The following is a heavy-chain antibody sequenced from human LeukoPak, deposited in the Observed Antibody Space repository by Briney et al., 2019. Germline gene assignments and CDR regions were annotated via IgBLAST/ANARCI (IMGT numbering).Heavy chain of an antibody. Sequence: GGSLRLSCAASGFTFSSYAMSWVRLSPGKGLEWVSAISAGGDNTYYADSVKGRFTISRDNSKNTVYLHMNSLRAEDTAVYYCAKDLASVYDAFDIWGQGTMVTVSS. CDR2: ISAGGDNT. CDR1: GFTFSSYA. J-gene: IGHJ3*02. V-gene: IGHV3-23*01. CDR3: AKDLASVYDAFDI.